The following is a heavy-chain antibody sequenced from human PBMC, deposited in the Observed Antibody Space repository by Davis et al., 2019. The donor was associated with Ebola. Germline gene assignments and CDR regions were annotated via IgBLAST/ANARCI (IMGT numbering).Heavy chain of an antibody. Sequence: MPGGSLRLSCTVSGDSISGYYWSWIRQTPGKGLEWIGYIYYNGRAEYNPPLQSRVTISVDTSENRFSLKLTSVTPADTAVYYCARQITMVRGAIAGPYYYYYGMDVWGKGTTVTVSS. V-gene: IGHV4-59*01. D-gene: IGHD3-10*01. CDR2: IYYNGRA. CDR1: GDSISGYY. CDR3: ARQITMVRGAIAGPYYYYYGMDV. J-gene: IGHJ6*04.